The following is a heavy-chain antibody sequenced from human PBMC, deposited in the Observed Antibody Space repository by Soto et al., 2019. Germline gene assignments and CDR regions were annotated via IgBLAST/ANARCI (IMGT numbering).Heavy chain of an antibody. V-gene: IGHV1-18*04. CDR1: GYTFTSYG. Sequence: EASVKDSCKASGYTFTSYGISWVRQAPGQGLEWMGWISAYNGNTNYAQKLQGRVTMTTDTSTSTAYMELRSLRSDDTAVYYCARGYCSSTSCPTYYYYGMDVWGQGTTVTVSS. CDR3: ARGYCSSTSCPTYYYYGMDV. D-gene: IGHD2-2*01. J-gene: IGHJ6*02. CDR2: ISAYNGNT.